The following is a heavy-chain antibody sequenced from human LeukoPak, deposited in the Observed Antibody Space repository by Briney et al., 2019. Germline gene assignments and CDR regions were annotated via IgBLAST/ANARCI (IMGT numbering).Heavy chain of an antibody. CDR2: IRYDGSNK. Sequence: PGGSLRLSCAASGFTFSSYWMSWVRQAPGKGLEWVAFIRYDGSNKYYADSVKGRFTISRDNSKNTLYLQMNSLRAEDTAVYYCAKATGVITMIGAEYFQHWGQGTLVTVSS. V-gene: IGHV3-30*02. CDR3: AKATGVITMIGAEYFQH. CDR1: GFTFSSYW. D-gene: IGHD3-22*01. J-gene: IGHJ1*01.